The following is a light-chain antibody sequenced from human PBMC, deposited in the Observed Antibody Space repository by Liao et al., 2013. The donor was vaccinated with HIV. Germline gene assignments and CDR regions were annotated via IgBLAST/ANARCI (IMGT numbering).Light chain of an antibody. J-gene: IGLJ2*01. CDR1: DLEAKY. CDR3: QAWDKTTTQNV. CDR2: QHS. Sequence: SYELTQPPSVSVSPGQTTTITCSGDDLEAKYASWYLQKPGQSPVLLIFQHSVRPSGIPERFSGSISGNTATLTIRGTQALDEADYYCQAWDKTTTQNVFGGGTKLTVL. V-gene: IGLV3-1*01.